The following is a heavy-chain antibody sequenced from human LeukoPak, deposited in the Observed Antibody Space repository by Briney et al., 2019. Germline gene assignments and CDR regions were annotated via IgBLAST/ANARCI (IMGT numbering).Heavy chain of an antibody. J-gene: IGHJ4*02. CDR2: IYYSGST. D-gene: IGHD5-12*01. CDR1: GGSIGSYY. CDR3: AIGDVVATALDY. Sequence: SETLSHTCTVSGGSIGSYYWNWIRQPPGKGLEWIGYIYYSGSTKYNPSLKSRVTISVDTSKNQFSLKLNSVTAADTAVHYCAIGDVVATALDYWGQGTLVTVSS. V-gene: IGHV4-59*08.